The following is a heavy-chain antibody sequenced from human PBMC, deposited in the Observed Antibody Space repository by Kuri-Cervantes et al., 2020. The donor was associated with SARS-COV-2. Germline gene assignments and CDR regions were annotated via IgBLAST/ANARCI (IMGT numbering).Heavy chain of an antibody. Sequence: GGSLRLSCAASGFTFSTFAMTWVRQAPGKGLEWVSAIGGSGGSTYYADSLKGRFTISRDNSKNTLYLQMSSLRAEDTAVYHCAKDRQPVGYYYQYDMYVWGQGTTVTVSS. CDR1: GFTFSTFA. D-gene: IGHD1-26*01. J-gene: IGHJ6*02. V-gene: IGHV3-23*01. CDR3: AKDRQPVGYYYQYDMYV. CDR2: IGGSGGST.